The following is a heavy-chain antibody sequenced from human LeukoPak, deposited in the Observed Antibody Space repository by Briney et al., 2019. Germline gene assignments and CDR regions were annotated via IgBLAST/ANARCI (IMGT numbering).Heavy chain of an antibody. D-gene: IGHD4-17*01. CDR1: GFTFSSYG. Sequence: TGGSLRLSCAASGFTFSSYGMHWVRQAPGKGLEWVAVISYDGSNKYYADSVKGRFTISRDNSKNTPYLQMNSLRAEDTAVYYCAKDPHDYGDYIDYWGQGTLVTVSP. CDR2: ISYDGSNK. V-gene: IGHV3-30*18. CDR3: AKDPHDYGDYIDY. J-gene: IGHJ4*02.